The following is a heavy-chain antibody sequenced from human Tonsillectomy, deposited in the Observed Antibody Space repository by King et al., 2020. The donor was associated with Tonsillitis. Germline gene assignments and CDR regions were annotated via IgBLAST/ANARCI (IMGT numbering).Heavy chain of an antibody. CDR1: GFTFSTYG. CDR3: AKDGDGSGTYYNYFDF. Sequence: VQLVESGGGVVQPGGSLRLSCAASGFTFSTYGMHWVRQAPGKGLEWMAFIRYDANSDYYADSVKGRFTISRANSKDTLYLHMYNLRAEDTAVYYCAKDGDGSGTYYNYFDFWGQGTLVTVSS. V-gene: IGHV3-30*02. CDR2: IRYDANSD. J-gene: IGHJ4*02. D-gene: IGHD3-10*01.